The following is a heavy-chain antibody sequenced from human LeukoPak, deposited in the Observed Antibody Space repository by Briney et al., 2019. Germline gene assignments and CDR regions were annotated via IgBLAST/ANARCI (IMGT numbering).Heavy chain of an antibody. D-gene: IGHD4-11*01. CDR2: ISSSGSTI. CDR1: GFTFSSYE. CDR3: ARDHYSNHYFDY. J-gene: IGHJ4*02. Sequence: GGPLRLSCAASGFTFSSYEMNWVRQAPGKGLEGVSYISSSGSTIYYADSVKGRFTISRDNAKNSLYLQMNSLRAEDTAVYYCARDHYSNHYFDYWGQGTLVTVSS. V-gene: IGHV3-48*03.